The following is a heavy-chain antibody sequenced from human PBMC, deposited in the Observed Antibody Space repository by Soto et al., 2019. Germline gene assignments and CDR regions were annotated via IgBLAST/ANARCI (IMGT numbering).Heavy chain of an antibody. V-gene: IGHV4-30-4*01. CDR3: ARGNRGYDY. D-gene: IGHD5-12*01. CDR1: GGSISSGDHY. Sequence: QVQLQESGPGLVKPSQTLSLTCTVSGGSISSGDHYWSWVRQPPGKGLEWIGSIYYSGATYYNPSLKSRITMSVDTSKNQFSLRLTSVTAADTAVYYCARGNRGYDYWGQGTLVTVSS. CDR2: IYYSGAT. J-gene: IGHJ4*02.